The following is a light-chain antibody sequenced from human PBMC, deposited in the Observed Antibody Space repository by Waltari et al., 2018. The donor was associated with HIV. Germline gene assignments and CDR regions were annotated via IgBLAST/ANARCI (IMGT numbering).Light chain of an antibody. CDR1: QSVGSN. V-gene: IGKV3-15*01. Sequence: EIVMAQSPATLPVSPGERATLSCRASQSVGSNLAWYQQKPGQAPRLLIYGASTRATGVPARFTGSGSGTDFTLTISSLQSEDFAVYYCQQYKNWPETFGQGTKVEVK. CDR3: QQYKNWPET. J-gene: IGKJ1*01. CDR2: GAS.